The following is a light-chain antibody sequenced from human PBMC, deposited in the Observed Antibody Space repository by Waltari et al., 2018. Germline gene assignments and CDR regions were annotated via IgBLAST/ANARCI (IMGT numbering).Light chain of an antibody. CDR1: SSDVGCYND. J-gene: IGLJ3*02. Sequence: QSALTPPTSASGSPGQSVTIPCTGTSSDVGCYNDVSWYQQNPGKAPRLMIFEVSKRPSGVPDRFSGSKSGNTASLTVSGLQADDEAHYYCSSYAGSNNWVFGGGTKLTVL. V-gene: IGLV2-8*01. CDR3: SSYAGSNNWV. CDR2: EVS.